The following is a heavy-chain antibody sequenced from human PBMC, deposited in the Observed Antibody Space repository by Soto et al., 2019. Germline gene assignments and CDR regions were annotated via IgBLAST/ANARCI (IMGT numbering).Heavy chain of an antibody. J-gene: IGHJ4*02. CDR3: ARDRYWSSTSCHPD. D-gene: IGHD2-2*01. CDR1: GGTFSSYT. Sequence: QVQLVQSGAEVKHPGSSVKVSCKASGGTFSSYTISWVRQAPGQGLEWMGRIIPILGIANYAQKFQGRVKITADKSTSTAYMELSSLRSEDKAVYYCARDRYWSSTSCHPDWGQGTLVTVSS. V-gene: IGHV1-69*08. CDR2: IIPILGIA.